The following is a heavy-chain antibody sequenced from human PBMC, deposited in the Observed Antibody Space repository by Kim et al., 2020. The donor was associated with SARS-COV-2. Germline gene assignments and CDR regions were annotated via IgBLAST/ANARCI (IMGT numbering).Heavy chain of an antibody. Sequence: SETLSLTCTVSGGSISSGGYYWSWIRQHPGKGLEWIGYIYYSGSTYYNPSLKSRVTISVDTSKNQFSLKLSSVTAADTAVYYCARSGSSGSGGYDYDGYWGQGTLVTVSS. J-gene: IGHJ4*02. CDR1: GGSISSGGYY. CDR2: IYYSGST. D-gene: IGHD5-12*01. CDR3: ARSGSSGSGGYDYDGY. V-gene: IGHV4-31*03.